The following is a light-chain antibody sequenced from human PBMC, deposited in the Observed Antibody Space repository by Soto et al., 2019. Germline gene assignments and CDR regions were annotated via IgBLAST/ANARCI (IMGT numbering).Light chain of an antibody. Sequence: EVVMTQSPATLSVSPGERATLSCRASQRVSSNLAWYQQKPGQSPRLLIYGASTRATGIPARFSGSGSETEFTRTISSLQSEDSAVYDCQQYNSWPPLTFGGGTKVEIK. CDR3: QQYNSWPPLT. V-gene: IGKV3-15*01. CDR2: GAS. J-gene: IGKJ4*01. CDR1: QRVSSN.